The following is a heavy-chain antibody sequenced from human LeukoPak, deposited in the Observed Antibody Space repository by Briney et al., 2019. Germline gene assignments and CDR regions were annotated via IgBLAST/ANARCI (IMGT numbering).Heavy chain of an antibody. Sequence: SETLSLTCTVSGDSISSGDYYWSWIRQPAGKGLEWIGRISSSGSTNYNPSLKSRVTISVDTSKNQFSLKLSSVTAADTAVYYCAGTPGDYDSSRMDNDYWGQGTLVTVSS. CDR1: GDSISSGDYY. J-gene: IGHJ4*02. CDR3: AGTPGDYDSSRMDNDY. V-gene: IGHV4-61*02. D-gene: IGHD3-22*01. CDR2: ISSSGST.